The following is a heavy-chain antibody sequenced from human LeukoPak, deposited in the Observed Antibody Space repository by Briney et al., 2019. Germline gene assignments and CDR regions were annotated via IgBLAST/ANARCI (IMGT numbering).Heavy chain of an antibody. V-gene: IGHV3-72*01. CDR2: TRNKANIYTT. Sequence: PGGSLILSCAASGFTFSDHYMDWVRQAPGKGLEWVGRTRNKANIYTTEYAASVKGRFTISRDDSKNSLYLQMNSLKTEDTAVYYCVRGYSYGYSSFDYWGQGTLVTVSS. J-gene: IGHJ4*02. D-gene: IGHD5-18*01. CDR3: VRGYSYGYSSFDY. CDR1: GFTFSDHY.